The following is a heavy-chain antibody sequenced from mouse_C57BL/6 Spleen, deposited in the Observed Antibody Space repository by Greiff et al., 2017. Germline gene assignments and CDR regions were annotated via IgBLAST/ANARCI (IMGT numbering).Heavy chain of an antibody. J-gene: IGHJ2*01. CDR1: GYAFSSSW. Sequence: QVQLQQSGPELVKPGASVKISCKASGYAFSSSWMNWVKQRPGKGLEWIGRIYPGDGDTNYNGKFKGKATLTADKSSSTAYMQLSSLTSEDSAVYFGGRDATVVAFDYWGQGTTLTVSS. D-gene: IGHD1-1*01. V-gene: IGHV1-82*01. CDR3: GRDATVVAFDY. CDR2: IYPGDGDT.